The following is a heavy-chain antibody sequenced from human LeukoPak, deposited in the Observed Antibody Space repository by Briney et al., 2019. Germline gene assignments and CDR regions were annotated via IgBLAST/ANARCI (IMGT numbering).Heavy chain of an antibody. CDR2: INHSGST. D-gene: IGHD4-17*01. CDR1: GGSFSGYY. CDR3: ARGTVTRRHCY. V-gene: IGHV4-34*01. J-gene: IGHJ4*02. Sequence: SETLSLTCAVYGGSFSGYYWSWIRQPPGKGLEWIGEINHSGSTNYNPSLKSRVTISVDTSKNQFSLKLSSVTAADTAVYYCARGTVTRRHCYWGQGTLVTVSS.